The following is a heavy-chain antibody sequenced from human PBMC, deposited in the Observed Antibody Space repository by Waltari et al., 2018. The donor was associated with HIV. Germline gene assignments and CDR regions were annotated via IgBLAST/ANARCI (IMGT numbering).Heavy chain of an antibody. CDR2: SDPFSGGT. CDR3: AKTYYGPTSYYNVGAFDV. Sequence: VQLVQSGAQVKEPGDSVKVSCRAAGYNFNSFYLHWVRQATGQGLQWGSCSDPFSGGTKYAQKFRGRGTLTRDTSIDTSFMEVTGLGSDDTAVYYCAKTYYGPTSYYNVGAFDVWGQGTMVSVSS. D-gene: IGHD3-10*01. CDR1: GYNFNSFY. V-gene: IGHV1-2*02. J-gene: IGHJ3*01.